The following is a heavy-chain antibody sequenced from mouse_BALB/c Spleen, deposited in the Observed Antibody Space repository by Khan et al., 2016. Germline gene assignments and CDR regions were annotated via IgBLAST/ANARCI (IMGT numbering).Heavy chain of an antibody. CDR3: ASGDSSGYRGYFDY. CDR2: INTYTGEP. Sequence: QIQLVQSGPELKKPGETVKISCKASGYTFTNYGMNWVKQAPGKGLKWMGWINTYTGEPTYADDFKGRFAFSLETSASTAYLQINNLKNEDTATYFCASGDSSGYRGYFDYWGKGTTLTVSS. J-gene: IGHJ2*01. V-gene: IGHV9-3-1*01. D-gene: IGHD3-2*01. CDR1: GYTFTNYG.